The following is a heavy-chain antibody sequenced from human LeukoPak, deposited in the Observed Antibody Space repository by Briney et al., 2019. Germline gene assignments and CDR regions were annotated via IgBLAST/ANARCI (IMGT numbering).Heavy chain of an antibody. Sequence: ASVKVSCKASGGTFSSYAISWVRQAPGQGLEWMGGIIPIFGTANYAQKFQGRVTITTDESTSTAYMELSSLRSEDTAVYYCARGLYYDFWSGYLGTGDYYYYYMDVWGKGTTVTVSS. J-gene: IGHJ6*03. D-gene: IGHD3-3*01. V-gene: IGHV1-69*05. CDR3: ARGLYYDFWSGYLGTGDYYYYYMDV. CDR1: GGTFSSYA. CDR2: IIPIFGTA.